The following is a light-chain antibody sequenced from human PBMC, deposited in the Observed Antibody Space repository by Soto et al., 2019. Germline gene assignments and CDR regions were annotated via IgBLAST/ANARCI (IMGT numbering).Light chain of an antibody. CDR2: GAS. J-gene: IGKJ1*01. V-gene: IGKV3-20*01. CDR1: QSVSSSY. CDR3: QQYGSSPWT. Sequence: ELGLTQSPGTLSLSTGERATLSCRASQSVSSSYLAWSQQKLGPSPRLLLYGASSRATGIPDRFSGSGSGTDFTLTISRLEPEDFAVYYCQQYGSSPWTFGQGTKVELK.